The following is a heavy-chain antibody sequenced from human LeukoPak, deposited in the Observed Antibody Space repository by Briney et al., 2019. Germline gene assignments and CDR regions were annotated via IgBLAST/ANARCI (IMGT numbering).Heavy chain of an antibody. CDR2: ISYDGSNK. CDR3: ARARDLPYYGSGSPDY. J-gene: IGHJ4*02. V-gene: IGHV3-30*03. CDR1: GFTFSTYD. Sequence: GGSLRLSCAASGFTFSTYDMNWVRQAPGKGLEWVAVISYDGSNKYYADSMKGRFTISRDNSKNTLYLQMNSLRAEDTAVYYCARARDLPYYGSGSPDYWGQGTLVTVSS. D-gene: IGHD3-10*01.